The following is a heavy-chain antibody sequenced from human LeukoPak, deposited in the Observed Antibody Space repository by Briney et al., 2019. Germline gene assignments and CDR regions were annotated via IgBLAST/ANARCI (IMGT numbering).Heavy chain of an antibody. V-gene: IGHV1-46*01. CDR1: GYTFTSYY. CDR3: ARAGAYCTGGVYHPFIRPYYYYYMDV. Sequence: ASVKVSCKASGYTFTSYYMHWVRQAPGQGLEWMGIINPSGGSTSYAQKFQGRVTMTRDTSMSTVYMELSSLRSEDTAVYYCARAGAYCTGGVYHPFIRPYYYYYMDVWGKGTTVTVSS. J-gene: IGHJ6*03. CDR2: INPSGGST. D-gene: IGHD2-8*02.